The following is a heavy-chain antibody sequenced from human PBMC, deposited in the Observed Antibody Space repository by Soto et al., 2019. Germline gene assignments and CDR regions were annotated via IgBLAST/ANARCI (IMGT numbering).Heavy chain of an antibody. J-gene: IGHJ4*02. D-gene: IGHD3-3*01. CDR3: NRGSEYDFWSGYL. V-gene: IGHV1-69*06. CDR1: GGTSTRYA. Sequence: QERLVQSGAEVRKPGSSVKVSCKVTGGTSTRYAINWVRQAPGQGLEWMGGIVPMFGTSKYAQKFQGRVTITADTSTNIAYMELRSLRSEDSAVYYCNRGSEYDFWSGYLWGQGTLVSVSS. CDR2: IVPMFGTS.